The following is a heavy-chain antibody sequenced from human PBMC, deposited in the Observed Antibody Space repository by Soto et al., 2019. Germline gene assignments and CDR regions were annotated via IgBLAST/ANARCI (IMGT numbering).Heavy chain of an antibody. CDR2: IYCSGST. Sequence: PSETLSLTCTVSGGSISSSSYYWGWIRQPPGKGLEWIGSIYCSGSTYYNPSLKSRVTISVDTSKNQFSLKLSSVTAADTAVYYCARHIVAAGTNYYYYYGMDVWGQGTTVTVSS. D-gene: IGHD6-13*01. V-gene: IGHV4-39*01. CDR3: ARHIVAAGTNYYYYYGMDV. CDR1: GGSISSSSYY. J-gene: IGHJ6*02.